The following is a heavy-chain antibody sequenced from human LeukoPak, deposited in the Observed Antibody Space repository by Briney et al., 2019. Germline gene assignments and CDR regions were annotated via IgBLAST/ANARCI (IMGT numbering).Heavy chain of an antibody. J-gene: IGHJ6*03. CDR3: KGGYYDFWSGYYAHMDV. V-gene: IGHV3-23*01. CDR2: ISGSGGST. CDR1: GFTFSSYA. Sequence: PGGSLRLSCAASGFTFSSYAMSWVRQAPGKGLEWVSAISGSGGSTYYADSVKGRFTISRDNSKNMLYLQMNSLRAEDTAVYYCKGGYYDFWSGYYAHMDVWGKGTTVTVSS. D-gene: IGHD3-3*01.